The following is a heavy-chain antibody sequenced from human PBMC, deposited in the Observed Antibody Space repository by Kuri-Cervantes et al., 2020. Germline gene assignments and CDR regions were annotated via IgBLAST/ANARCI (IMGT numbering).Heavy chain of an antibody. Sequence: GESLKISCAASGFMFDSYWRNWVRQAPGKGLEWAANMKEGGSEKHYVDSVKGRFTMYVDSVKGRFTMSRDNAKNSLSRDNAKHSLSLQMNSLRAEDTAVYYCARDLYPSIAVAGLWGQGTLVTVSS. CDR3: ARDLYPSIAVAGL. J-gene: IGHJ4*02. CDR2: MKEGGSEK. V-gene: IGHV3-7*01. D-gene: IGHD6-19*01. CDR1: GFMFDSYW.